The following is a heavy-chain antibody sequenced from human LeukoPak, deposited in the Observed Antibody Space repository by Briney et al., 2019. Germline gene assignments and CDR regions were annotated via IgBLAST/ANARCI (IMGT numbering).Heavy chain of an antibody. CDR3: ARDSIAYYYGSGSSVDY. Sequence: SETLSLTCTVSGGSISSSSYYWGWIRQPPGKGLEWIGSIYYSGSTYYNPSLKSRVTISVDTSKNQFSLKLSSVTAAGTAVYYCARDSIAYYYGSGSSVDYWGQGTLVTVSS. CDR1: GGSISSSSYY. J-gene: IGHJ4*02. V-gene: IGHV4-39*02. CDR2: IYYSGST. D-gene: IGHD3-10*01.